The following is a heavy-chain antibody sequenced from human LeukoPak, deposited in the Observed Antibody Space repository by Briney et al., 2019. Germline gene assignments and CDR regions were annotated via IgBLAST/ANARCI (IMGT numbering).Heavy chain of an antibody. V-gene: IGHV1-2*02. D-gene: IGHD3-10*01. Sequence: GASVKVSCKASGYTFTGYYMHWVRQAPGQGLEWMGWINPNNGDTNYAQTFQDRVTMTRDTSVSTAYMELSSLRSEDTAVYYCARDMPVWFGELSGMDVWGKGTTVTISS. J-gene: IGHJ6*03. CDR3: ARDMPVWFGELSGMDV. CDR2: INPNNGDT. CDR1: GYTFTGYY.